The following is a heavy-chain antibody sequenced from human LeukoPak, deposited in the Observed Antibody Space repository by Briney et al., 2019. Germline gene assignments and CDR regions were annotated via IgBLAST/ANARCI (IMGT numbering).Heavy chain of an antibody. CDR1: GGSISSSSYY. J-gene: IGHJ4*02. CDR2: IYYSGST. Sequence: SETLSLTCTVSGGSISSSSYYWGWIRQPPGKGLEWIGGIYYSGSTNYNPSLKSRVTISVDTSKNQFSLKLSSVTAADTAVYYCARDSYYYDSSGYHYYFDYWGQGTLVTVSS. V-gene: IGHV4-39*07. D-gene: IGHD3-22*01. CDR3: ARDSYYYDSSGYHYYFDY.